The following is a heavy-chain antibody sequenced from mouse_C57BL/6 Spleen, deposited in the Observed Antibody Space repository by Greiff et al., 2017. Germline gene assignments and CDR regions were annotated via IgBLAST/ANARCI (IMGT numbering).Heavy chain of an antibody. Sequence: EVQLQQSGAELVRPGASVKLSCTASGFNIKDYYMHWVKQRPEQGLEWIGSIDPEDGDTEYAQKFKSKATMTADTSSNTPYLQLSSLTSEDTAVYYCTTIYYYCISHYAMDYWGQGTTVTVSS. CDR3: TTIYYYCISHYAMDY. D-gene: IGHD1-1*01. CDR2: IDPEDGDT. CDR1: GFNIKDYY. J-gene: IGHJ4*01. V-gene: IGHV14-1*01.